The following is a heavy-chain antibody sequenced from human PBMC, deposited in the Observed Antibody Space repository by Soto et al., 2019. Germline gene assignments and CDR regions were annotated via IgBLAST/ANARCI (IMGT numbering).Heavy chain of an antibody. CDR3: DSSGTFDY. Sequence: SETLSLTCTASGGSISSYYWSWIRQPPGKGLEWIGYIYYSGSTNYNPSLKSRVTISVDTSKNQFSLKLSSVTAADTAVYYYDSSGTFDYWGQGTLVTVSS. V-gene: IGHV4-59*01. J-gene: IGHJ4*02. D-gene: IGHD3-22*01. CDR2: IYYSGST. CDR1: GGSISSYY.